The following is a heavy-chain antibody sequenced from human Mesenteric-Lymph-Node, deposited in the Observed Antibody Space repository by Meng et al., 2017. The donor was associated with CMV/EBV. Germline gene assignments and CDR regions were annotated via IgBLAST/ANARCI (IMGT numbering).Heavy chain of an antibody. D-gene: IGHD2-2*01. V-gene: IGHV1-2*02. CDR2: INPNSGGT. Sequence: ASVKVSCKASGYTFTGYYMHWVRQAPGQGFEWMGWINPNSGGTNSAERFQDRVTMTRDTSISTVYMELNRLRSDDTAVYYCARGSIRRPADYYYYYYGMDVWGQGTTVTVSS. J-gene: IGHJ6*02. CDR3: ARGSIRRPADYYYYYYGMDV. CDR1: GYTFTGYY.